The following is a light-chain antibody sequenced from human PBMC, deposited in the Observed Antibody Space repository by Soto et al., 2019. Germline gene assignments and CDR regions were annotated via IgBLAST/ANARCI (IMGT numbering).Light chain of an antibody. V-gene: IGKV1-5*03. CDR1: QSISSW. J-gene: IGKJ2*01. CDR2: KAS. Sequence: DIQMTQSPSTLSASVGDRVTITCRASQSISSWLAWYQQKPGKAPKLLIYKASSLESGVPSRFSGSGSGTEFTLTISSLQPEDFETYYCQQYNSYLYTFGQGTKLEIK. CDR3: QQYNSYLYT.